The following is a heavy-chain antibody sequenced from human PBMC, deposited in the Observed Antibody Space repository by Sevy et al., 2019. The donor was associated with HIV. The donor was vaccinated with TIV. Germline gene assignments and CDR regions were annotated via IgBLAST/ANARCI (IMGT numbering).Heavy chain of an antibody. Sequence: GGSLRLSCAASGFTFSSYAMSWVRQAPGKGLEWVSAISGSGGSTYYADSVKGRFTISGDNSKNTLYLQMNSLRAEDTAVYYCAKAYSSGWYYYYMDVWGKGTTVTVSS. CDR2: ISGSGGST. D-gene: IGHD6-19*01. V-gene: IGHV3-23*01. J-gene: IGHJ6*03. CDR1: GFTFSSYA. CDR3: AKAYSSGWYYYYMDV.